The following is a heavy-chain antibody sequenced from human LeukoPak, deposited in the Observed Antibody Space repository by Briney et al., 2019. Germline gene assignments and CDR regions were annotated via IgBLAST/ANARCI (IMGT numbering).Heavy chain of an antibody. Sequence: GASVKVSCKASGYTFTSYDINWVRQATGQGLEWMGWMNPNSGNTGYAQKFQGRVTMTRNTSISTAYMELSSLRSEDTAVYYRASNGAMVRGDDAFDIWGQGTMVTVSS. CDR1: GYTFTSYD. CDR2: MNPNSGNT. D-gene: IGHD3-10*01. CDR3: ASNGAMVRGDDAFDI. V-gene: IGHV1-8*01. J-gene: IGHJ3*02.